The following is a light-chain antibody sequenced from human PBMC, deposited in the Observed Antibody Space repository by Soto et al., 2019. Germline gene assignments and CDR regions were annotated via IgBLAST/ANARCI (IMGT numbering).Light chain of an antibody. V-gene: IGLV2-14*01. CDR3: SSYTSSNTGV. CDR2: EVS. Sequence: QSALAQPASVSGSPGQSITISCTGTSSDVGGYNYVSWYQQHPGKAPKLMIYEVSNRPSGVSNRFSGSKSGSTASLTISGLQAEDEADYYCSSYTSSNTGVFGGGTQLTV. J-gene: IGLJ3*02. CDR1: SSDVGGYNY.